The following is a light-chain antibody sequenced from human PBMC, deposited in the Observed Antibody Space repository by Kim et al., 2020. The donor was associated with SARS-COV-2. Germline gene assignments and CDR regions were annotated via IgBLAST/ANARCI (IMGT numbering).Light chain of an antibody. CDR1: QSVSSND. J-gene: IGKJ4*01. CDR2: ATS. Sequence: EIVLTQSPVTLSLSPGERATLSCRASQSVSSNDLAWYQQKPGQAPRLLIYATSSMATGIPDRFSGSGSGTEFTFTISKLQPEDVAVFYCQQYSGSLTFGGGTKVDIK. V-gene: IGKV3-20*01. CDR3: QQYSGSLT.